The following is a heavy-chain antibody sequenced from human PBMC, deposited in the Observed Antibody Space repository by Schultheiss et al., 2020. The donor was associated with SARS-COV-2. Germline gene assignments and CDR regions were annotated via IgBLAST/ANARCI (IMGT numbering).Heavy chain of an antibody. V-gene: IGHV3-23*01. CDR2: ISSGGST. Sequence: GSLRLSCAASGFTFSSYAMSWVRQAPGKGLEWVSVISSGGSTYYADSVKGQFTISRDSSKNTLYLQMNLLRAEDTAVYYCAKDLSTDWGQGTLVTVSS. CDR1: GFTFSSYA. J-gene: IGHJ4*02. CDR3: AKDLSTD.